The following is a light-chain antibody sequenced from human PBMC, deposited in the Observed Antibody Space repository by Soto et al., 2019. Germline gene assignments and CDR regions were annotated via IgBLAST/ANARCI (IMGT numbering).Light chain of an antibody. CDR1: QSVLYSSNNKNY. J-gene: IGKJ1*01. CDR3: QQYYRTPWT. V-gene: IGKV4-1*01. CDR2: WAS. Sequence: DIVMTQSPDSLAVSLGERATINCKSSQSVLYSSNNKNYFAWYQQKPGQPPKLRLYWASTRESGVPDRFSGSGSGTDFTLTITSLQPEDVVVYYCQQYYRTPWTFGQGTKVEIK.